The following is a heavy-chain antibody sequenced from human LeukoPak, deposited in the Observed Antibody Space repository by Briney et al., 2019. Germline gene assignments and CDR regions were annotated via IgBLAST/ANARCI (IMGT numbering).Heavy chain of an antibody. CDR1: GFTFDDYA. CDR3: AKDIFTMVRGVVDY. V-gene: IGHV3-9*01. CDR2: ISWNSGSI. D-gene: IGHD3-10*01. Sequence: GESPRLSCAASGFTFDDYAMHWVRQAPGKGLEWVSGISWNSGSIGYADSVKGRFTISRDNAKNSLYLQMNSLRAEDTALYYCAKDIFTMVRGVVDYWGQGTLATVSS. J-gene: IGHJ4*02.